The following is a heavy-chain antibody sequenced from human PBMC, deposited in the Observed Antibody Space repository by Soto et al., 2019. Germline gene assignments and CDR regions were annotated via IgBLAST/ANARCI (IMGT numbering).Heavy chain of an antibody. D-gene: IGHD6-13*01. J-gene: IGHJ6*03. V-gene: IGHV1-46*01. Sequence: ASVKVSCKASGYTLTSYYMHWVRQAPGQGLEWMGIINPSGGSTSYAQKFQGRVTMTRDTSTSTVYMELSSLRSEDTAVYYCAKDLGAAGTHYYYMDVWGKGTTVTVSS. CDR1: GYTLTSYY. CDR3: AKDLGAAGTHYYYMDV. CDR2: INPSGGST.